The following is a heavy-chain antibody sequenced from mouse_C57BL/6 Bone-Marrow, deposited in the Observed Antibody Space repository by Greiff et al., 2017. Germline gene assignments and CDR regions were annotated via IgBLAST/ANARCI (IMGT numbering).Heavy chain of an antibody. Sequence: QVHVKQPGAELVKPGASVKLSCKASGYTFTSYWMHWVKQRPGQGLEWIGMIHPKSGSTNYNEKFKGKATLTVDKSSSTAYMQLSSLTSEDSAVYYCAGRWLHFDYWGQGTTLTVSS. V-gene: IGHV1-64*01. J-gene: IGHJ2*01. CDR2: IHPKSGST. CDR3: AGRWLHFDY. CDR1: GYTFTSYW. D-gene: IGHD2-3*01.